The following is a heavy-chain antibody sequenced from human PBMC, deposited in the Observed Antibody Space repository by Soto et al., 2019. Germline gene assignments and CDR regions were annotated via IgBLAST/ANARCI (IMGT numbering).Heavy chain of an antibody. V-gene: IGHV3-23*01. CDR1: EFTFSGYA. CDR2: IIGSVGST. D-gene: IGHD3-10*01. CDR3: AKDASIFYGSGSTLDY. Sequence: GGPLRLSCEASEFTFSGYAISWVPHAPGKEQEWVSAIIGSVGSTYYADSVKGQLTISRDNSKNTLYLQINSLRAGDTVLFYCAKDASIFYGSGSTLDYWGQGALVTVSS. J-gene: IGHJ4*02.